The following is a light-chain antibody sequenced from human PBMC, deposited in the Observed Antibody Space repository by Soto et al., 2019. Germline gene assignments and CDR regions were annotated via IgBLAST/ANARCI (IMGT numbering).Light chain of an antibody. CDR2: AAS. Sequence: AIQMTQSPSSLSASVGARVTITCRASQGIRTDLGWYQQKPGKAPKLLVYAASSLQSGVTTRFSGSGSGTDFTLTISSLQPEDFATYYCLQDYNYPWTFGQGTKVEIK. J-gene: IGKJ1*01. CDR3: LQDYNYPWT. CDR1: QGIRTD. V-gene: IGKV1-6*01.